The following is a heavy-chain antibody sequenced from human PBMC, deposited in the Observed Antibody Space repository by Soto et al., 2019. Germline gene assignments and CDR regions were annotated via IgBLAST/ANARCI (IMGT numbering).Heavy chain of an antibody. D-gene: IGHD3-3*01. CDR2: IYYSGST. CDR1: GGSISSYY. V-gene: IGHV4-59*01. CDR3: ARARWSGYPNNRLAYDYYYYYYMDV. J-gene: IGHJ6*03. Sequence: SETLSLTCSVSGGSISSYYWSWIRQPPGKGLEWIGYIYYSGSTNYNPSLKSRVTISVDTSKNQFSLKLSSVTAADTAVYYCARARWSGYPNNRLAYDYYYYYYMDVWGKGTTVTVSS.